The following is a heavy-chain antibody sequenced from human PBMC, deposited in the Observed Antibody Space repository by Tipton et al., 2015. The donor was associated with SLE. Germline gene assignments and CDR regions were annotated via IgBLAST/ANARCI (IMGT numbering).Heavy chain of an antibody. CDR1: GFTFSTYG. D-gene: IGHD3-22*01. CDR3: ARGPYYYDSSGPSDV. Sequence: SLRLSCAASGFTFSTYGMHWVRQAPGKGLEWVAVIWYDGSNKYYADSVKGRFTISRDNSKNTLYLQMNSLRAEDTAVYYCARGPYYYDSSGPSDVWGKGTTVTVSS. V-gene: IGHV3-33*01. J-gene: IGHJ6*04. CDR2: IWYDGSNK.